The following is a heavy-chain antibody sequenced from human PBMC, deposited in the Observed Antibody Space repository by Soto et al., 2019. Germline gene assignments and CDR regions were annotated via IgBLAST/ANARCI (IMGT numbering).Heavy chain of an antibody. CDR2: VNSDGSRT. CDR1: GFTFSSYW. J-gene: IGHJ4*02. D-gene: IGHD3-10*01. V-gene: IGHV3-74*01. CDR3: VSFEAIGS. Sequence: GGSLRLSCAASGFTFSSYWMHWVRQVPGEGLVWVSRVNSDGSRTSYADSAKGRFTISRDNAKNTLHLQMNSLRVEDTAVYYCVSFEAIGSWGQGTLVTVSS.